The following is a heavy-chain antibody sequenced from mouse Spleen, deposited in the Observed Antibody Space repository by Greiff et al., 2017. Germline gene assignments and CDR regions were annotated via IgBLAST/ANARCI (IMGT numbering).Heavy chain of an antibody. D-gene: IGHD2-3*01. CDR2: ISSGGGNT. Sequence: DVKLVESGGGLVKPGGSLKLSCAASGFTFSSYAMSWVRQTPEKRLEWVATISSGGGNTYYPDSVKGRFTISRDNAKNTLYLQMSSLKSEDTAMYYCARLGWLLRGYYAMDYWGQGTSVTVSS. J-gene: IGHJ4*01. CDR3: ARLGWLLRGYYAMDY. CDR1: GFTFSSYA. V-gene: IGHV5-9*04.